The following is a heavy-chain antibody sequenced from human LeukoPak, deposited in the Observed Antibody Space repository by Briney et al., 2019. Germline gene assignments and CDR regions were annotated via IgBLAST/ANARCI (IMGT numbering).Heavy chain of an antibody. J-gene: IGHJ5*02. V-gene: IGHV1-2*02. D-gene: IGHD1-1*01. CDR2: INPYSGAL. CDR3: ATATVTHTRDP. CDR1: RYTFSDFY. Sequence: GASVKVSCQTSRYTFSDFYLNWVRQAPGQGLEWMGWINPYSGALISAQSLQGRLTMTWDTSTGTAYMELTRLTSDDTAVYYCATATVTHTRDPWGQGTLVTVSS.